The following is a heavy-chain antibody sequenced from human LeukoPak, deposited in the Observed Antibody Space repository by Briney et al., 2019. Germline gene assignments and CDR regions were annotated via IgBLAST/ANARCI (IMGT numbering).Heavy chain of an antibody. CDR3: ARGPWGGVRVSFVYLDY. J-gene: IGHJ4*02. CDR1: GESFSAYY. Sequence: PSETLSPTCAVSGESFSAYYWTWIRRPPGKGPEWIGEITHSGGTIYNTSLKSRLSISRDTSKNLLSLKLRSVTAADTAVYYCARGPWGGVRVSFVYLDYWGPGPLVTVSS. D-gene: IGHD3-10*01. V-gene: IGHV4-34*01. CDR2: ITHSGGT.